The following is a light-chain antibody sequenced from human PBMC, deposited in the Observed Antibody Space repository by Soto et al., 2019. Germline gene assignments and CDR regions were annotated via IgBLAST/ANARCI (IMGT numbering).Light chain of an antibody. CDR2: TTN. CDR1: SSNLGSNS. V-gene: IGLV1-44*01. CDR3: AAWDDSLNGHWV. Sequence: QSVLTQPPSASGTPGQRVTISCSGSSSNLGSNSVNWYQQLPGTAPKLLIYTTNQRPSGVPDRFSGSKSGTSASLAISGLHSEDEADYYCAAWDDSLNGHWVFGGGTKLTVL. J-gene: IGLJ3*02.